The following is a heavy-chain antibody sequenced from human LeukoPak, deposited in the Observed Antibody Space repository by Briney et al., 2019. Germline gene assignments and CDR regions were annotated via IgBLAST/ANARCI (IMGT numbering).Heavy chain of an antibody. V-gene: IGHV4-59*11. CDR3: TTKKRGNMFGYFDF. CDR1: GASMNTHY. CDR2: MLDTVTT. D-gene: IGHD3-16*01. Sequence: SETLSLTSALSGASMNTHYWSWSRQPPGKGVERIGHMLDTVTTQDTPSLKRRFTPSADTSKNKFSLRLTSVTGAATALSSFTTKKRGNMFGYFDFWGQGIPVTVSS. J-gene: IGHJ4*02.